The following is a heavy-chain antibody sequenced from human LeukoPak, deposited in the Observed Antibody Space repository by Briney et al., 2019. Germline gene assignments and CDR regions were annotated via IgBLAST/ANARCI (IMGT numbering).Heavy chain of an antibody. Sequence: PGRSLRLSCAASGFTFSSYAMHWVRQAPGKGLEWVAVISYDGSNKYYADSVKGRFTISRDNSKNTLYLQMNSLRAEDTAVYYCARSEHYYYGMDVWGQGTTVTVSS. CDR2: ISYDGSNK. CDR3: ARSEHYYYGMDV. V-gene: IGHV3-30*04. J-gene: IGHJ6*02. CDR1: GFTFSSYA.